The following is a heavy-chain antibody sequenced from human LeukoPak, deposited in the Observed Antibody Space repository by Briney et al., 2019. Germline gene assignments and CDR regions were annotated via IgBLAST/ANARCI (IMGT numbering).Heavy chain of an antibody. D-gene: IGHD6-13*01. CDR2: ISGSGGST. J-gene: IGHJ4*02. Sequence: GGSLRLSCAASGFTFSSYAMSWVRQAPGKGLEWVSAISGSGGSTYYADSVKGRFTISRDNSKNTLYLQMNSLRAEDTAVYYCARGNLYYSSSSHSDYWGQGTLVTVSS. CDR3: ARGNLYYSSSSHSDY. V-gene: IGHV3-23*01. CDR1: GFTFSSYA.